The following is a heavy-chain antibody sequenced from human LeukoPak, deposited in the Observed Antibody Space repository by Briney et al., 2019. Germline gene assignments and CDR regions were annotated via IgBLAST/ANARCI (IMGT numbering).Heavy chain of an antibody. D-gene: IGHD1-26*01. J-gene: IGHJ4*02. V-gene: IGHV1-69*13. CDR3: ARGWELREIDY. Sequence: SVKVSCKASGGTFSSYAINWVRQAPGQGLEWMGGIIPTFGTANYAQKFQGRVTITADESTSTAYMELSSLRSEDTAVYYCARGWELREIDYWGQGTLVTVSS. CDR1: GGTFSSYA. CDR2: IIPTFGTA.